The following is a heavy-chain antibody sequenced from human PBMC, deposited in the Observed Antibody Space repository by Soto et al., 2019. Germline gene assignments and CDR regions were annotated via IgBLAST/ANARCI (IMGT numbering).Heavy chain of an antibody. CDR1: GFTFRSYA. D-gene: IGHD3-3*01. V-gene: IGHV3-23*01. CDR3: ARDRTIFGVVRGWFDP. J-gene: IGHJ5*02. Sequence: EVQLLESGGGLVQPGGSLRLSCAASGFTFRSYAMSWVRQAPGKGLEWVSGISNRGGRTYHADAVKGRFTISRDNSNNTLYLQMNSLRAEDTAVYYCARDRTIFGVVRGWFDPWGQGTLVTVSS. CDR2: ISNRGGRT.